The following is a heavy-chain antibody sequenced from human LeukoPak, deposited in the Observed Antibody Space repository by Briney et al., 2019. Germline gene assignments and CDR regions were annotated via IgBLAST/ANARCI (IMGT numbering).Heavy chain of an antibody. V-gene: IGHV1-46*01. CDR1: GYTFTSNY. Sequence: ASVKVSCKAFGYTFTSNYMHWVRQAPGQAPEWMGVISPSDGSTTYAQKFQGRVTLTRDMSTSTDYLELSSLRSEDTAVYYCARDNSVRDEAWWFNPWGQGTLVTVSS. J-gene: IGHJ5*02. D-gene: IGHD5-24*01. CDR3: ARDNSVRDEAWWFNP. CDR2: ISPSDGST.